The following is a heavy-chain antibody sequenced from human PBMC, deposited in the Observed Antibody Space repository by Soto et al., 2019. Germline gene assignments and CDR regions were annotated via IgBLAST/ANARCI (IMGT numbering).Heavy chain of an antibody. CDR1: GDSISTFY. Sequence: SETLSLTCTVSGDSISTFYWGWTRQSPGKELEWIGYVYYTEGTNYNPSLKSRVTISVDRSKNQFSLKLTSANAADTAVYYCARGRTVRNYADDSSDYFYFFDYWGQGTQVTVSS. J-gene: IGHJ4*02. V-gene: IGHV4-59*01. CDR3: ARGRTVRNYADDSSDYFYFFDY. D-gene: IGHD3-22*01. CDR2: VYYTEGT.